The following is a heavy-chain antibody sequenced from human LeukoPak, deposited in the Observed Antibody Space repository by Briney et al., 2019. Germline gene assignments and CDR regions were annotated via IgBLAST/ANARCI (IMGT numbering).Heavy chain of an antibody. CDR1: GFTFSSYG. D-gene: IGHD6-13*01. J-gene: IGHJ4*02. CDR2: ISYDGSNK. CDR3: AKEGAAAGAFDY. V-gene: IGHV3-30*18. Sequence: GGSLRLSCVASGFTFSSYGMHWVRQAPGKGLEWVAVISYDGSNKYYADSVKGRFTISRDNSKNTPYLQMNSLRAEDTAVYYCAKEGAAAGAFDYWGQGTLVTVSS.